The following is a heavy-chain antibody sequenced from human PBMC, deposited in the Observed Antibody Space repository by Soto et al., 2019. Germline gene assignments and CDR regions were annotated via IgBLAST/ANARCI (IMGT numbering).Heavy chain of an antibody. CDR3: GKGGDFYGSRGYYFVGGDDAFDI. J-gene: IGHJ3*02. CDR1: GFPFSNHA. D-gene: IGHD3-22*01. Sequence: GGSLLLSCTSSGFPFSNHAMILVRPAPGKGLEWVSAIRCSGGSTYYAGSVKGRFNISRENSKKPLYLQMNSLRAEDPAVYFCGKGGDFYGSRGYYFVGGDDAFDIWGQGTMVTVSS. CDR2: IRCSGGST. V-gene: IGHV3-23*01.